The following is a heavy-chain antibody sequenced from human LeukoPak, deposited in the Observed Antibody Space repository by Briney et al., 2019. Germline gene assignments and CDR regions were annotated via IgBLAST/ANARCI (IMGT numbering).Heavy chain of an antibody. D-gene: IGHD3-10*02. J-gene: IGHJ5*01. Sequence: GGSLRLSCAASGFTFRSYWMHWVRQAPGKGLVWISRINSDGTNTTYADSVKGRFTVPRDNAKNTLYLQMNSLRAEDTAVYHCARDVRYNPDSWGQGTLVTVSS. CDR3: ARDVRYNPDS. V-gene: IGHV3-74*01. CDR1: GFTFRSYW. CDR2: INSDGTNT.